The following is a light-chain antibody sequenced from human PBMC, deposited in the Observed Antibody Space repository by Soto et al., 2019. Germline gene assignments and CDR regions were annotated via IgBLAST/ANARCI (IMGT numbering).Light chain of an antibody. Sequence: EIVLTQSPATLPVSPGERATLSCRASQSISSNLAWYQQQPGQAPRLLIYGASTRATDIPARFSGSGSGTEFSLTISSLQSEDFAVYYCQQYNNWPRTFGQGTKVEIK. J-gene: IGKJ1*01. CDR2: GAS. CDR3: QQYNNWPRT. V-gene: IGKV3-15*01. CDR1: QSISSN.